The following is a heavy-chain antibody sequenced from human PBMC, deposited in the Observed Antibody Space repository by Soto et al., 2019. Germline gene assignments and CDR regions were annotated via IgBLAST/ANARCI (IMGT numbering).Heavy chain of an antibody. Sequence: PSETLSLTCTVSGGSISSGDYYWSWIRQPPGKGPEWIGYIYYSGSTYYNPSLKSRVTISVDTSKNQFSLKLSSVTAADTAVYYCARVYYDSSGYYYKISYYFDYWGQGTLVTVSS. CDR3: ARVYYDSSGYYYKISYYFDY. CDR1: GGSISSGDYY. J-gene: IGHJ4*02. D-gene: IGHD3-22*01. CDR2: IYYSGST. V-gene: IGHV4-30-4*01.